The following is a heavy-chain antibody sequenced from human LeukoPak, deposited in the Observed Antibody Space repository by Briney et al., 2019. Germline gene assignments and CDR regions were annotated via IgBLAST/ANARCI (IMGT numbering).Heavy chain of an antibody. D-gene: IGHD4-17*01. CDR3: ATCRDEFGDYGFTS. J-gene: IGHJ5*02. V-gene: IGHV4-61*01. Sequence: PSETLSLTCTVSGGSISSSSYYWSWIRQPPGKGLEWIGYLYNSGSTKYNPSLKSRVTISVDTSKNLFSLKLTSVTAADTAVYYCATCRDEFGDYGFTSWGQGTLVTVSS. CDR2: LYNSGST. CDR1: GGSISSSSYY.